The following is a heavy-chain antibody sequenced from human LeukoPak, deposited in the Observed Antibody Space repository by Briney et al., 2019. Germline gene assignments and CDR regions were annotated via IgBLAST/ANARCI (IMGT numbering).Heavy chain of an antibody. CDR1: GYTFTSYD. CDR3: ARIFDGAAAYDY. Sequence: ASVKVSCKASGYTFTSYDINWVRQATGQGLEWMGWMNPNSGNTGYAQKFQGRVTMTRNTSISTAYMELSSLRSEDTAVYYCARIFDGAAAYDYWGQGTLVIVSS. CDR2: MNPNSGNT. V-gene: IGHV1-8*01. J-gene: IGHJ4*02. D-gene: IGHD6-13*01.